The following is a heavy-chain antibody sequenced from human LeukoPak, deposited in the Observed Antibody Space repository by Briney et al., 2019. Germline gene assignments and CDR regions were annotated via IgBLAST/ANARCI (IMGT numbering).Heavy chain of an antibody. D-gene: IGHD3-22*01. Sequence: SETLSLTCAVYGGSFSGYYWSWIRQPPGKGLEWIGEINHSGSTNYNPSLKSRVTISVETSKNQFSRKLSSVTAADTAVYYCARDRFDDRSGYFYHYYYYMDVWGKGTTVTVSS. CDR3: ARDRFDDRSGYFYHYYYYMDV. CDR2: INHSGST. V-gene: IGHV4-34*01. CDR1: GGSFSGYY. J-gene: IGHJ6*03.